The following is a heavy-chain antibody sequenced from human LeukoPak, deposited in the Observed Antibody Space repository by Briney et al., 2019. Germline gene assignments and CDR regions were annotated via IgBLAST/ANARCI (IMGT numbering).Heavy chain of an antibody. CDR3: ARPGSYYYGSGSSGGWFDP. D-gene: IGHD3-10*01. CDR2: INPNSGGT. V-gene: IGHV1-2*02. CDR1: GYTLTGYY. Sequence: WASVKVSCKASGYTLTGYYMHWVRQAPGQGLEWMGWINPNSGGTNYAQKFQGRVTMTRDTSISTAYMELSRLRSDDTAVYYCARPGSYYYGSGSSGGWFDPWGQGTLVTVSS. J-gene: IGHJ5*02.